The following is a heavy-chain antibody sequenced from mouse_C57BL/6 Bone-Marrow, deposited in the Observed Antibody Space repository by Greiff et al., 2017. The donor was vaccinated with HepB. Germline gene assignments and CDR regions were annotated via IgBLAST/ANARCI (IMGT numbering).Heavy chain of an antibody. CDR2: INYDGSST. CDR1: GFTFSDYY. CDR3: ARGDDYDGVDY. D-gene: IGHD2-4*01. Sequence: EVKLVESEGGLVQPGSSMKLSCTASGFTFSDYYMAWVRQVPEKGLEWVANINYDGSSTYYLDSLKSRFIISRDNAKNILYLQMSSLTSEDTATYYCARGDDYDGVDYWGQGTTLTVSS. V-gene: IGHV5-16*01. J-gene: IGHJ2*01.